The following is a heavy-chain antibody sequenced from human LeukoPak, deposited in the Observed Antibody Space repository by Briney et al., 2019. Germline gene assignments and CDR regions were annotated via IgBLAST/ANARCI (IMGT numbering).Heavy chain of an antibody. CDR2: IGRKANNYAT. D-gene: IGHD6-19*01. Sequence: GGSLRLSCAASGFTFSASNMHWVRQASGKGLEWVGRIGRKANNYATTYGESVEGRFTISRDDSKNTTYLQMNSLKTEDTAVYYCSRPSYSSGLDYWGQGTLVAVSS. J-gene: IGHJ4*02. CDR3: SRPSYSSGLDY. CDR1: GFTFSASN. V-gene: IGHV3-73*01.